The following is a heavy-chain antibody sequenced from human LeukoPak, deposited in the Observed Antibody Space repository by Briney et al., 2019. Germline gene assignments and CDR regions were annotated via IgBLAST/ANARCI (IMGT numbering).Heavy chain of an antibody. CDR1: GGSISSSSYY. CDR3: ARLVVVITYYGSPGTEGDAFDI. V-gene: IGHV4-39*01. J-gene: IGHJ3*02. D-gene: IGHD3-22*01. CDR2: IYYSGST. Sequence: PSETLSLTCTVSGGSISSSSYYWGWIRQPPGKGLEWIGSIYYSGSTYYNPSLKSRVTISVDTSKNQFSLKLSSVTPADTAVYYCARLVVVITYYGSPGTEGDAFDIWGQGTMDTVSS.